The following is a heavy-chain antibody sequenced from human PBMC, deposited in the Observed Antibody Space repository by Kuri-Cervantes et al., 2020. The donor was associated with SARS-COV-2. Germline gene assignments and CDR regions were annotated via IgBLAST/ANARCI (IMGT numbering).Heavy chain of an antibody. CDR2: IYYSGST. V-gene: IGHV4-59*01. CDR3: AGWNSGSYEYFDY. J-gene: IGHJ4*02. CDR1: GGSISSYY. Sequence: SETLSLTCTVSGGSISSYYWSWIRQPPGKGLEWIGYIYYSGSTHYNPSLKSRVTISVDTSKNQFSLKLSSVTAADTAVYYCAGWNSGSYEYFDYWGQGTLVTVSS. D-gene: IGHD1-26*01.